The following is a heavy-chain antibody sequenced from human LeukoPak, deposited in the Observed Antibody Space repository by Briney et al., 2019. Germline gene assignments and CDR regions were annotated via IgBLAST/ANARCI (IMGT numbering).Heavy chain of an antibody. CDR3: ARAISPKRYSSGLGAFVY. CDR2: ISPYNGDT. J-gene: IGHJ4*02. Sequence: ASVKVSCKASGYTFTGYYMHWVRQAPGQGVEWMGWISPYNGDTNYEQKFQGRVTMNTDTSTGTAYMELRSLRSDDTAMYFCARAISPKRYSSGLGAFVYWGQGTLVTVSS. D-gene: IGHD2-8*02. CDR1: GYTFTGYY. V-gene: IGHV1-18*04.